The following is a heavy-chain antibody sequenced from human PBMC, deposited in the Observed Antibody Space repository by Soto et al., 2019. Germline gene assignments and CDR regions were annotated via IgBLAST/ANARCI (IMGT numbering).Heavy chain of an antibody. V-gene: IGHV5-51*01. Sequence: PGESLKISCQVSGYRFSSFWIGWVRQKPGKGPEWMGIAQPGHSDTRYSPAFQGHVTISADESTNTAYLQWSSLRASDTAMYFCARHGYSSSWYPDHWGQGTLVTVSS. D-gene: IGHD6-13*01. CDR2: AQPGHSDT. CDR3: ARHGYSSSWYPDH. CDR1: GYRFSSFW. J-gene: IGHJ4*02.